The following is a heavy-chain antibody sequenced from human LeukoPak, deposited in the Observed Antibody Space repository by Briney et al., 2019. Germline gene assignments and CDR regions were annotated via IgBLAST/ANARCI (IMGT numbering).Heavy chain of an antibody. CDR3: ARGYSSSWYPSAFDI. CDR2: VYYSGST. D-gene: IGHD6-13*01. CDR1: GDSLTSGSYY. J-gene: IGHJ3*02. Sequence: PSETLSLTCTVSGDSLTSGSYYWSWIRQPPGRGLEWIGYVYYSGSTNYNPSLKGRVTMSVDTSKNQFSLMLISVTAADTAVYSCARGYSSSWYPSAFDIWGQGTMVTVSS. V-gene: IGHV4-61*01.